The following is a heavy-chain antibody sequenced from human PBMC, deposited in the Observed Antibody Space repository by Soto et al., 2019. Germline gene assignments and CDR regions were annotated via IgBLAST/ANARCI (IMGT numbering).Heavy chain of an antibody. D-gene: IGHD3-16*01. CDR2: IYYAGSS. CDR1: GDSISRNVYY. Sequence: SETLSLTCSVSGDSISRNVYYWTWIRQHPGKGLEWIGHIYYAGSSYYNPSLKSRVTISLDTSKHQFSLKLSSVTAADAAVYFCARGVTTLYYFDSWGQGPLVTVSS. V-gene: IGHV4-31*03. J-gene: IGHJ4*02. CDR3: ARGVTTLYYFDS.